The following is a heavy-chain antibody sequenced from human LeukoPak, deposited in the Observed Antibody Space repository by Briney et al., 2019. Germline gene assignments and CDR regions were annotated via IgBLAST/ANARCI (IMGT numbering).Heavy chain of an antibody. CDR3: ARAGGFFSPFGY. Sequence: PSQTLSLTCTVSGGSISSGGYYWSWIRQHPGKGLERIGYTYYSGSTYYNPSLKSRVTISVDTSKNQFSLKLSSVTAADTAVYYCARAGGFFSPFGYWGQGTLVTVSS. D-gene: IGHD3-16*01. CDR1: GGSISSGGYY. V-gene: IGHV4-31*03. CDR2: TYYSGST. J-gene: IGHJ4*02.